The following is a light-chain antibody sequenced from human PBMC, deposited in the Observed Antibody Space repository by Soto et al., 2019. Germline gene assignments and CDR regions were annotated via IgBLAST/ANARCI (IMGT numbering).Light chain of an antibody. CDR2: GAS. CDR3: QQYESYWT. V-gene: IGKV3-15*01. J-gene: IGKJ1*01. Sequence: DIVMTQSPATLSVSPGERATLSCRASQNIRSDLAWYQQKPGQAPRLLMYGASIRATGIPARFSGSGSGTDFTLTISSLQSEDLAIYYCQQYESYWTFGQGTKVELK. CDR1: QNIRSD.